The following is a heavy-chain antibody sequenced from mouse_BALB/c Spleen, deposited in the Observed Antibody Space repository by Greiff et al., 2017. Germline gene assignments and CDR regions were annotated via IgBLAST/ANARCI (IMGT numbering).Heavy chain of an antibody. Sequence: EVKLVESGEGLVKPGGSLKLSCAASGFTFSDYYMYWVRQTPEKRLEWVATISDGGSYTYYPDSVKGRFTISRDNAKNNLYLQMSSLKSEDTAMYYCARDGDYYGSSSYFDYWGQGTTLTVSS. CDR1: GFTFSDYY. V-gene: IGHV5-4*02. D-gene: IGHD1-1*01. CDR3: ARDGDYYGSSSYFDY. J-gene: IGHJ2*01. CDR2: ISDGGSYT.